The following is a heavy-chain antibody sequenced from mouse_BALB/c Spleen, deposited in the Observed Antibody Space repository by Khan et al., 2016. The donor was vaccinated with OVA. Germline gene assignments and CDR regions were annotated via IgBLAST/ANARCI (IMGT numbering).Heavy chain of an antibody. V-gene: IGHV5-17*02. CDR2: ISGDSNTI. Sequence: EVELVESEGDLVQPGGSRKLSCAASGFTFSSYGMHWVRHAPEKGLECVAYISGDSNTIYYADTVKGRFTISRDNPRNTLFLQMTSLMSEDTAMYYCATSYFYGYYFDYWGPGTTLTVSS. D-gene: IGHD1-1*01. CDR1: GFTFSSYG. CDR3: ATSYFYGYYFDY. J-gene: IGHJ2*01.